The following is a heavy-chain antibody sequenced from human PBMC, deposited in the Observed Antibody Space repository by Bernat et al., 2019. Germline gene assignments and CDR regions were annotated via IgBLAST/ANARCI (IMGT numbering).Heavy chain of an antibody. CDR2: ISSSRSYI. CDR1: GFTFSSYS. CDR3: AREGYSSSSMYYYYYGMDV. D-gene: IGHD6-6*01. J-gene: IGHJ6*02. V-gene: IGHV3-21*01. Sequence: EVQLVESGGGLVKPGGSLRLSCAASGFTFSSYSMNWVRQAPGKGLEWVSSISSSRSYIYYADSVKGRFTISRDNAKNSLYLQMNSLRAEDTAVYYCAREGYSSSSMYYYYYGMDVWGQGTTVTVSS.